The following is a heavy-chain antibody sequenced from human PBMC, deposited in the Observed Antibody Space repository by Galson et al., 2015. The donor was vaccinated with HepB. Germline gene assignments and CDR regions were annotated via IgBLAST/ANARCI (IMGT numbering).Heavy chain of an antibody. CDR3: ARDRGSGLNDFWSGYLPDYYGMDV. V-gene: IGHV1-18*04. Sequence: SVKVSCKASGYTFTSYGISWVRQAPGQGLEWMGWISAYNGNTNYAQKLQGRVTMTTDTSTSTAYMELRSLRSDDTAVYYCARDRGSGLNDFWSGYLPDYYGMDVWGQGTTVTVSS. CDR1: GYTFTSYG. D-gene: IGHD3-3*01. CDR2: ISAYNGNT. J-gene: IGHJ6*02.